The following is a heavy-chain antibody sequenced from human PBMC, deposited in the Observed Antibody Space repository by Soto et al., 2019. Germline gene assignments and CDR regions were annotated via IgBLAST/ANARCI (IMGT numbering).Heavy chain of an antibody. CDR2: IYHSGST. V-gene: IGHV4-30-2*01. J-gene: IGHJ4*02. CDR3: ARGEDSTAMASFDY. Sequence: PSETLSLTCAVSGGSISSGGYSWSWIRQPPGKGLEWIGYIYHSGSTYYNPSLKSRVTISVDRSKNQFSLKLSSVTAADTAVYYCARGEDSTAMASFDYWGQGTLVTVSS. CDR1: GGSISSGGYS. D-gene: IGHD5-18*01.